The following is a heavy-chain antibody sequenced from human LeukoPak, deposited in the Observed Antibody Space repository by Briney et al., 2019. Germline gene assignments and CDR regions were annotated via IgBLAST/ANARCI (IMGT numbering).Heavy chain of an antibody. V-gene: IGHV3-11*01. Sequence: GVSLRLSCATSGFTFTDYYMSWIRQVPGKGLEWVSYISVSGTTMYYADSVKGRFTLSRDNAKNSLYLQMNSLRAEDTAVYYCARVGRLQYGDYVAFDYWGQGALVTVSS. CDR2: ISVSGTTM. J-gene: IGHJ4*02. CDR3: ARVGRLQYGDYVAFDY. D-gene: IGHD4-17*01. CDR1: GFTFTDYY.